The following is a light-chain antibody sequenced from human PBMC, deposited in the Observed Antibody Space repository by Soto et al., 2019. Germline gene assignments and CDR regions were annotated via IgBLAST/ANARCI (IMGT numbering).Light chain of an antibody. CDR3: QHYSAFSVT. Sequence: QMTQSPSTLSASVEDRVTITCRASQSIGDLLAWYQQKPGEAPKLLIYKASYLESGVPSRFSGSGSGTEFTLTISSLQPEDLATYYCQHYSAFSVTFGQGTKVDIK. CDR2: KAS. J-gene: IGKJ1*01. CDR1: QSIGDL. V-gene: IGKV1-5*03.